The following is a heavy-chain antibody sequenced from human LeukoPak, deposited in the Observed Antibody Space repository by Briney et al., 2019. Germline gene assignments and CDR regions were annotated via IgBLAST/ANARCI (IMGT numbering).Heavy chain of an antibody. J-gene: IGHJ2*01. CDR1: GGSIRGYH. D-gene: IGHD4-23*01. Sequence: SETLSLTCTVFGGSIRGYHWSWIRQPPGKGLEWIGHFYYSGSTNYNPSLKSRVTISVDTSKNQFSLKLSSVTAADTAVYYCARVRDDYGGNSAYWYFDLWGRGTLVTVSS. CDR3: ARVRDDYGGNSAYWYFDL. CDR2: FYYSGST. V-gene: IGHV4-59*01.